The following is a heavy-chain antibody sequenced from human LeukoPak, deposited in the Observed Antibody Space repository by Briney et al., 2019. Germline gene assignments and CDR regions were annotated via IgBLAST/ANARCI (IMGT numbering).Heavy chain of an antibody. CDR2: ISYDGSNK. Sequence: GGSLRLSCAASGFTLSSYGMHWVRQAPGKGLEWVAVISYDGSNKYYADSVKGRFTISRDNSKNTLYLQMNSLRAEDTAVYYCAKWMSYSSDRSLDYWGQGTLVTVSS. CDR3: AKWMSYSSDRSLDY. D-gene: IGHD6-25*01. J-gene: IGHJ4*02. CDR1: GFTLSSYG. V-gene: IGHV3-30*18.